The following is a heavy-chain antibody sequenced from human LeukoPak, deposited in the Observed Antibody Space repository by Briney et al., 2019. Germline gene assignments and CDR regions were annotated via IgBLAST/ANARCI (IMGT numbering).Heavy chain of an antibody. CDR1: GFTFSSYA. Sequence: GRSLRLSCAASGFTFSSYAMHWVRQAPGKGLEWVAVISYDGSNKYYADSVKGRFTISRDNSKNTLYLQINSLRAEDTAVYYCARYGYDSSGTFDYWGQGTLVTVSS. CDR3: ARYGYDSSGTFDY. CDR2: ISYDGSNK. J-gene: IGHJ4*02. V-gene: IGHV3-30*04. D-gene: IGHD3-22*01.